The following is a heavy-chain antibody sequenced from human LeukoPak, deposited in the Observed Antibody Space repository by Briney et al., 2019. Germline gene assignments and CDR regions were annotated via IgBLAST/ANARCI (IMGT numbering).Heavy chain of an antibody. D-gene: IGHD6-13*01. Sequence: PGGSLRLSCAASGFTFSSYGMHWVRQAPGKGLEWVAVISYDGSNKYYADSVKGRFTISRDNSKNTLYLQMNSLRADDTAVYYCAKDLRPGQQLGADTDYWGQGTLVTVSS. CDR1: GFTFSSYG. J-gene: IGHJ4*02. V-gene: IGHV3-30*18. CDR3: AKDLRPGQQLGADTDY. CDR2: ISYDGSNK.